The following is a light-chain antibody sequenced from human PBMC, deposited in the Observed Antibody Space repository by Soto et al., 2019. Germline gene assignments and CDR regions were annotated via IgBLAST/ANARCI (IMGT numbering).Light chain of an antibody. V-gene: IGKV3-20*01. J-gene: IGKJ1*01. CDR2: GAS. CDR1: HSVSSNY. Sequence: EIVLTQSPGTLSLSPGERATLSCRASHSVSSNYLAWYQQKPGQAPRLLMSGASSRATGIPDRVSGSGSGTDFTLTISRLETEDFEVDYCQQYGSAPLTFGEGTKVEIK. CDR3: QQYGSAPLT.